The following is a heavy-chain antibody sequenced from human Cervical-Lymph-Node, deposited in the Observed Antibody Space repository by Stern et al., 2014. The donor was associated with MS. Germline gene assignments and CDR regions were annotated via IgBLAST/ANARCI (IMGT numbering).Heavy chain of an antibody. D-gene: IGHD3-10*01. Sequence: EVQLVESGGGLVQPGESLRLSCAASGFTLRTYWMHWVRQVPGKGLVWVSRIDEDGSITNYADSVKGRFTISRDNAQNTLYLQMDRLRDEDTAIYYCARDVAGRASTRGQGTLVTVSS. J-gene: IGHJ4*02. CDR1: GFTLRTYW. CDR2: IDEDGSIT. V-gene: IGHV3-74*01. CDR3: ARDVAGRAST.